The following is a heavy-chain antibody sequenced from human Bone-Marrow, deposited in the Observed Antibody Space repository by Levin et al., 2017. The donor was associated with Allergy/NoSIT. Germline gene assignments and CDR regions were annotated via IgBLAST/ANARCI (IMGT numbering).Heavy chain of an antibody. CDR2: IYYSGST. V-gene: IGHV4-39*01. J-gene: IGHJ6*02. CDR1: GGSISSSSYY. D-gene: IGHD6-13*01. Sequence: SETLSLTCTVSGGSISSSSYYWGWIRQPPGKGLEWIGSIYYSGSTYYNPSLKSRVTISVDTSKNQFSLKLSSVTAADTAVYYCARLKVGSSSRAPRGYYYGMDVWGQGTTVTVSS. CDR3: ARLKVGSSSRAPRGYYYGMDV.